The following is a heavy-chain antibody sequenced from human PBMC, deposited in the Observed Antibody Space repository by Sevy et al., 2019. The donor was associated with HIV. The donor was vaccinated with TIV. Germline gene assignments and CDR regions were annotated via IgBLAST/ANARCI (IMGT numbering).Heavy chain of an antibody. V-gene: IGHV5-51*01. CDR3: ARQGGIAAAATGAGY. Sequence: GGSLRLSCKGSGYSFTSYWIGWVRQMPGKGLEWMGIIYPGDSDTRYSPSFQGQVTISADKSISTAYLQWSSLKASDTAMYYCARQGGIAAAATGAGYWGQGTLVTVSS. D-gene: IGHD6-13*01. CDR1: GYSFTSYW. J-gene: IGHJ4*02. CDR2: IYPGDSDT.